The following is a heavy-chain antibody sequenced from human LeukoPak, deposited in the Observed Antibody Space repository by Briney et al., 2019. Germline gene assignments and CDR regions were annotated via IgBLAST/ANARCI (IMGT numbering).Heavy chain of an antibody. D-gene: IGHD3-16*01. CDR3: ARADLSGFDY. CDR1: GYTFTSYH. Sequence: GASVKVSCKASGYTFTSYHMHWLRHAPGQGLEWMGIINPSGGSTSYAQKFQGRVTMTRDTSTSTVYMELSSLRSEDTAVYYCARADLSGFDYWGQGTLVTVSS. CDR2: INPSGGST. V-gene: IGHV1-46*01. J-gene: IGHJ4*02.